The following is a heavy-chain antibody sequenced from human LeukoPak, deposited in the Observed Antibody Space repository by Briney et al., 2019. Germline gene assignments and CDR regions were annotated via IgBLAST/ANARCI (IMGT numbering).Heavy chain of an antibody. D-gene: IGHD6-19*01. CDR3: ARVSSGWYDQAYNWFDP. J-gene: IGHJ5*02. CDR1: GGSISSYY. V-gene: IGHV4-59*01. CDR2: IYYSGST. Sequence: SETLSLSCTVSGGSISSYYWSWIRQPPGKGLEWIGYIYYSGSTKYNPSLKSRVTISVDTSKNQFSLKLSSVTAADTAGYYCARVSSGWYDQAYNWFDPWGQGTLVTVSS.